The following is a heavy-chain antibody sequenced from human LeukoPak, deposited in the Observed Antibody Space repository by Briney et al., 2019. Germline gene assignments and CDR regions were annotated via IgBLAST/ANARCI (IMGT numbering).Heavy chain of an antibody. CDR1: GFTVSSNY. D-gene: IGHD6-13*01. CDR2: IYSGDNT. V-gene: IGHV3-66*01. CDR3: ASDSSSSPAYYHYYMDA. Sequence: GGSLRLSCAASGFTVSSNYMSWVRQAPGKGLEWVSVIYSGDNTYYADSVKGRFTISRDISKNTLYLQMNSLRAEDTGVYYCASDSSSSPAYYHYYMDAWGKGTTVTVSS. J-gene: IGHJ6*03.